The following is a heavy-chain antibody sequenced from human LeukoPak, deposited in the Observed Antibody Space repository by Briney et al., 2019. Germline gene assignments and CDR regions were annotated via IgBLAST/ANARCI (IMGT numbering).Heavy chain of an antibody. D-gene: IGHD3-22*01. CDR1: GFTFSSYA. V-gene: IGHV3-23*01. Sequence: GGSLRLSCAASGFTFSSYAMSWVRQAPGKGLEWVSAISGSGGSTYYADSVKGRFTISRDNSKNTLYLQMNSLRAEDTAVYYCARDAPYYYDSSGYYQWYYFDYWGQGTLVTVSS. J-gene: IGHJ4*02. CDR2: ISGSGGST. CDR3: ARDAPYYYDSSGYYQWYYFDY.